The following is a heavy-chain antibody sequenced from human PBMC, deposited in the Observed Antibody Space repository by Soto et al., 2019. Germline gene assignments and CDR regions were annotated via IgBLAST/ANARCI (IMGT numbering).Heavy chain of an antibody. Sequence: SETLSLTCTVSNGSINGHYWSWIRQSPGKRLEWIGYIYHSGTTKYNPSLESRLTISVDTSKNQFSLKLSSVTAADTAVYYCARDADSSSWYGQGGFDPWGQGTLVTVSS. CDR1: NGSINGHY. V-gene: IGHV4-59*11. CDR2: IYHSGTT. D-gene: IGHD6-13*01. J-gene: IGHJ5*02. CDR3: ARDADSSSWYGQGGFDP.